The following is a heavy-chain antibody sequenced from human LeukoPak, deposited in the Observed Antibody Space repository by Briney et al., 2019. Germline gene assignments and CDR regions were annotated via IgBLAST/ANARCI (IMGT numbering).Heavy chain of an antibody. CDR2: VDPEDGET. D-gene: IGHD6-13*01. J-gene: IGHJ6*03. Sequence: ASVKVSCKVSGYTFTDYYMHWVQQAPGKGLEWMGLVDPEDGETIYAEKFQGRVTITADTSTDTAYMELSSLRSEDTAVYYGAMARIAAAGTRYYYYMDVWGKGTTVTVSS. CDR3: AMARIAAAGTRYYYYMDV. V-gene: IGHV1-69-2*01. CDR1: GYTFTDYY.